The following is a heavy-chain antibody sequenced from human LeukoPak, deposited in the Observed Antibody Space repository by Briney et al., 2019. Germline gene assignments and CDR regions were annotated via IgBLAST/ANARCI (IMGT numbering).Heavy chain of an antibody. J-gene: IGHJ3*02. V-gene: IGHV4-30-4*08. CDR3: ARAGDSDAFDI. D-gene: IGHD7-27*01. Sequence: PSQTLSLTCTVSGGSISSGDYYWSWIRQPPGKGLEWIGYIYYSGSTYCNPSLKSRVTISVDTSKNQFSLKLSSVTAADTAVYYCARAGDSDAFDIWGQGTMVTVSS. CDR2: IYYSGST. CDR1: GGSISSGDYY.